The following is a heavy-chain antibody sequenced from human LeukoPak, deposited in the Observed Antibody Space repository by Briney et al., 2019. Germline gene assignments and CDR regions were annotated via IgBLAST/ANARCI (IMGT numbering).Heavy chain of an antibody. CDR2: INHSGST. CDR1: GGSISSYY. CDR3: ARFLPRYGGNPFDY. D-gene: IGHD4-23*01. Sequence: PSETLSLTCTVSGGSISSYYWSWIRQPPGKGLEWIGEINHSGSTNYNPSLKSRVTISVDTSKNQFSLKLSSVTAADTAVYYCARFLPRYGGNPFDYWGQGTLVTVSS. V-gene: IGHV4-34*01. J-gene: IGHJ4*02.